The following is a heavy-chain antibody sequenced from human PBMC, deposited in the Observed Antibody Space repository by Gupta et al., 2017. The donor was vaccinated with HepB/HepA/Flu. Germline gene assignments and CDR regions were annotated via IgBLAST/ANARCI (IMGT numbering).Heavy chain of an antibody. V-gene: IGHV1-69*01. CDR1: GGSFSSYA. D-gene: IGHD2-2*01. J-gene: IGHJ3*02. CDR3: ARPPPQGYCSSTSCYFGAFDI. CDR2: IIPIFGTA. Sequence: QVQLVQSGAEVKKPGSSVKLSCKASGGSFSSYAISWVRQAPGHGLEWMGGIIPIFGTANYAQKVQGRVTITADESTSTAYMELSSLRSEDTAVYYCARPPPQGYCSSTSCYFGAFDIWGQGTMVTVSS.